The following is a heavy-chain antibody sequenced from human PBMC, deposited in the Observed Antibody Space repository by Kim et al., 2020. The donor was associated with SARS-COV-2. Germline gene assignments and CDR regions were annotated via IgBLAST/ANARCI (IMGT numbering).Heavy chain of an antibody. CDR2: T. D-gene: IGHD5-12*01. Sequence: THYNPSLNSIVTILVDTSKNQFSLKLSSVTAPDTAVYFCARNSGYYVHDYWGQGTLVTVSS. CDR3: ARNSGYYVHDY. J-gene: IGHJ4*02. V-gene: IGHV4-4*09.